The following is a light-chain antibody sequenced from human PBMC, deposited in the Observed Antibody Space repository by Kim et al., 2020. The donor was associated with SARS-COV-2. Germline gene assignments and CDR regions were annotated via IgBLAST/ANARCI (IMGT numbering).Light chain of an antibody. V-gene: IGKV3-15*01. J-gene: IGKJ4*01. CDR2: DVF. CDR1: RSLVY. CDR3: QQYDDWPLT. Sequence: EIVLTQSPATLSVSPGDRVTLSCRASRSLVYLAWYQQKPGQAPRLLIRDVFTRATGIPARFTGSGSGTEFSLTISSLQSEDFAVYYCQQYDDWPLTVGGGTKVDIK.